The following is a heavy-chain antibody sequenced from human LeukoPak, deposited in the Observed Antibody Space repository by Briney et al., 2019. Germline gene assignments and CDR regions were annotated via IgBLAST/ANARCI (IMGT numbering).Heavy chain of an antibody. CDR1: GYTFTSHA. V-gene: IGHV1-3*01. D-gene: IGHD6-19*01. J-gene: IGHJ4*02. CDR3: ARDVAVAGTGEFDY. CDR2: INAGNGNT. Sequence: ASVKVSCTASGYTFTSHAMHWVRQAPGQRLEWMGWINAGNGNTKYSQKFQGRVTIIRDTSASTAYMELSSLRSEDTAVYYCARDVAVAGTGEFDYWGQGTLVTVSS.